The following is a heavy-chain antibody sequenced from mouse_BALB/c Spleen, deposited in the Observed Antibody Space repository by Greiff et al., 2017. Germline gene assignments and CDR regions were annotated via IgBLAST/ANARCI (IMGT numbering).Heavy chain of an antibody. D-gene: IGHD1-1*01. J-gene: IGHJ3*01. CDR2: INPYNDGT. V-gene: IGHV1-14*01. CDR1: GYTFTSYV. Sequence: EVKLVESGPELVKPGASVKMSCKASGYTFTSYVMHWVKQKPGQGLEWIGYINPYNDGTKYNEKFKGKATLTSDKSSSTAYMELSSLTSEDSAVYYCARGGYYGSSPFAYWGQGTLVTVSA. CDR3: ARGGYYGSSPFAY.